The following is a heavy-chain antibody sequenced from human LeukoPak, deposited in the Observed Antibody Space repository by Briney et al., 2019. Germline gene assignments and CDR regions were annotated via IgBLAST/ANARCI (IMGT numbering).Heavy chain of an antibody. Sequence: GGSLRLSCAASGITFSTYAMSWVRQAPGKGLEWVSAITGSGGSTYYADSVKGRFTISRDNSKNTLYLQMSSLRAEDTAVYYCANHFLSGSGSYFDFWGQGTLVTVSS. D-gene: IGHD3-10*01. CDR1: GITFSTYA. CDR2: ITGSGGST. J-gene: IGHJ4*02. V-gene: IGHV3-23*01. CDR3: ANHFLSGSGSYFDF.